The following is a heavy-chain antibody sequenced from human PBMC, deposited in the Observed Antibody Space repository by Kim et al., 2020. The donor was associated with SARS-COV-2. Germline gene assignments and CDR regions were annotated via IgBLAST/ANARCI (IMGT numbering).Heavy chain of an antibody. V-gene: IGHV4-34*01. D-gene: IGHD4-17*01. J-gene: IGHJ4*02. CDR2: INHSGST. Sequence: SETLSLTCAVYGGSFSGYYWSWIRQPPGKGLEWIGEINHSGSTNYNPSLKSRVTISVDTSKNQFSLKLSSVTAADTAVYYCARGRFRLDYGGHKERYYYFDYWGQGTLVTVSS. CDR3: ARGRFRLDYGGHKERYYYFDY. CDR1: GGSFSGYY.